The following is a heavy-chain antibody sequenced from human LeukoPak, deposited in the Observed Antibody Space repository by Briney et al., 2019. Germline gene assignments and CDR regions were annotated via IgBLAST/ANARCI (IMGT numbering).Heavy chain of an antibody. Sequence: PGGSLRLSCAASGFTLSSYDMHWVRQATGKGLEWVSAIGAAGDTYYPGSVKGRFTISRDTAKNSLYLQMNSLRAGDTAVYHCARDVGYDILTGYYPRDDAFDIWGQGTMVTVSS. CDR2: IGAAGDT. CDR3: ARDVGYDILTGYYPRDDAFDI. J-gene: IGHJ3*02. V-gene: IGHV3-13*01. CDR1: GFTLSSYD. D-gene: IGHD3-9*01.